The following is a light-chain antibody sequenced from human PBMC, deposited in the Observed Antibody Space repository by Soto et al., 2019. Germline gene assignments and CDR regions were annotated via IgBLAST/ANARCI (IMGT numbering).Light chain of an antibody. CDR3: QQYNSLVT. V-gene: IGKV1-5*01. CDR1: QSISSW. CDR2: DAS. J-gene: IGKJ1*01. Sequence: DIQMTQSPSTLSASVGDRVTITCRASQSISSWLAWYQQKPGKAPKLLIYDASSLESGVPSRFSGSGSGTEFTLPISSLQPDDFATYYCQQYNSLVTFGQGTKVEIK.